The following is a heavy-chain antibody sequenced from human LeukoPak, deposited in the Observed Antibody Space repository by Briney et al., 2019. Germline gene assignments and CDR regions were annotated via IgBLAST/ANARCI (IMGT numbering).Heavy chain of an antibody. D-gene: IGHD3-3*01. Sequence: GGSLSLSWAASGFTFSSYAMSWVRQAPGKGLGWVSAISGSGGSTYYADSVKGRFTISRDNSKNTLYLQMNSLRAEDTAVYYCAKDPGVGAPSGVFGVVTPEYYFDYWGQGTLVTVSS. CDR1: GFTFSSYA. V-gene: IGHV3-23*01. CDR3: AKDPGVGAPSGVFGVVTPEYYFDY. CDR2: ISGSGGST. J-gene: IGHJ4*02.